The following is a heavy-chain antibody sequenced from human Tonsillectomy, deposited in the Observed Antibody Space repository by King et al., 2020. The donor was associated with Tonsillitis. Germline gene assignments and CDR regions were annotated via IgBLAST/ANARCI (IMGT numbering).Heavy chain of an antibody. CDR2: IYYSGST. V-gene: IGHV4-39*01. D-gene: IGHD3-3*01. J-gene: IGHJ5*02. Sequence: QLQESGPGLVKPSETLSLTCTVSGGSISSSSYYWGWIRQPPGKGLEWIGSIYYSGSTYYNPSLKSRVTISVDTSKNQFSLKLSSVTAADTAVYYCARNYDVWSGYYSGPNWFDPWGQGTLVTVSS. CDR1: GGSISSSSYY. CDR3: ARNYDVWSGYYSGPNWFDP.